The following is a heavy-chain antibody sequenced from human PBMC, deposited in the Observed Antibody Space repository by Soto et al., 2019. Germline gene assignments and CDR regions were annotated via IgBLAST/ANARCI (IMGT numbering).Heavy chain of an antibody. J-gene: IGHJ4*02. CDR3: ASSVEVLRYFDWLSLDY. CDR2: IYYSGST. CDR1: GGSISSSSYY. Sequence: SETLSLTCTVSGGSISSSSYYWGWIRQPPGKGLEWIGSIYYSGSTYYNPSLKSRVTISVDTSKNQFSLKLSSVTAADTAVYYCASSVEVLRYFDWLSLDYWGQGTLVTVSS. D-gene: IGHD3-9*01. V-gene: IGHV4-39*01.